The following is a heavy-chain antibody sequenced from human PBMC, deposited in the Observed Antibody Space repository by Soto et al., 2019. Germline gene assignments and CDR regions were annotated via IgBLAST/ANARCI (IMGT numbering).Heavy chain of an antibody. V-gene: IGHV4-34*01. CDR1: GGSFSGYY. Sequence: PSETLSLTCAVYGGSFSGYYWSWIRQPPGKGLEWNGEINHSGSTNYNPSLKSRVTISVDTSKNQFSLKLSSVTAADTAVYYCAGAHMVRGVIITNYFDYWGQGTRVTVSS. CDR2: INHSGST. CDR3: AGAHMVRGVIITNYFDY. J-gene: IGHJ4*02. D-gene: IGHD3-10*01.